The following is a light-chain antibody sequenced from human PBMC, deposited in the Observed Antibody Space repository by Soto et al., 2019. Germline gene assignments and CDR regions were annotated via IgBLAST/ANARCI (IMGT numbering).Light chain of an antibody. Sequence: SYELTQPPSVSVAPGQTARFTCGGNNIGSKSVHWYQQKPGQAPVLVVYDVNDRPSGIPERFSGSKSGNTATLTISRVEAXXXXXXXXHXWDSSSAHVIFGGGTKLTVL. CDR1: NIGSKS. J-gene: IGLJ2*01. CDR3: HXWDSSSAHVI. CDR2: DVN. V-gene: IGLV3-21*02.